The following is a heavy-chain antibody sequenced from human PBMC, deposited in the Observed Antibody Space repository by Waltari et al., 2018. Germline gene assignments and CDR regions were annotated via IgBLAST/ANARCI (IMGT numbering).Heavy chain of an antibody. CDR3: AGDISVSSPSL. J-gene: IGHJ1*01. Sequence: QVQLVESGGGVVQPGGSLRLSCKASGFIFSRFDMHWVRQAPGIGLDWVSLIRFDGSQKYYSESLKGRFTVSRDNSIDTLYLHMENLGSDDTATYFCAGDISVSSPSLWGRGTLVTVSS. CDR1: GFIFSRFD. D-gene: IGHD3-3*02. V-gene: IGHV3-30*02. CDR2: IRFDGSQK.